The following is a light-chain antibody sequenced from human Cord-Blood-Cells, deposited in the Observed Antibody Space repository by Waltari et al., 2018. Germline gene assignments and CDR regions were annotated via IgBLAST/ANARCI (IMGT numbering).Light chain of an antibody. CDR3: AAWDDSLNAYV. V-gene: IGLV1-44*01. CDR1: SSNIGSNT. CDR2: SNT. J-gene: IGLJ1*01. Sequence: QSVLTQPPSASGTPGQRVTISCSGSSSNIGSNTVNWYQQLPGTAPKLLIYSNTQRPTGVPDLFSDAKSGASASLAISELQSEDTADYYWAAWDDSLNAYVFGSGTKVTVL.